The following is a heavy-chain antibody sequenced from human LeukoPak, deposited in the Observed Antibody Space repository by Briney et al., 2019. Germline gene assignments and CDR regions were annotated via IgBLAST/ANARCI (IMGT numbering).Heavy chain of an antibody. CDR2: ISDNSRTI. CDR3: ARVIGSYGDSAY. D-gene: IGHD4-17*01. J-gene: IGHJ4*02. Sequence: GGSLRLSCAASGFTFSSYSMNWVRQAPGKGLQWLSYISDNSRTINYADSVRGRFTISRDNAKNSLYLQMNSLRAEDTGVYYCARVIGSYGDSAYWGQGTLVTVSS. CDR1: GFTFSSYS. V-gene: IGHV3-48*04.